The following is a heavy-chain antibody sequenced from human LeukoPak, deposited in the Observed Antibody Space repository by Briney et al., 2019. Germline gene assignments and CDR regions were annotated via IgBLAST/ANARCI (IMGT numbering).Heavy chain of an antibody. D-gene: IGHD3-10*01. CDR2: ITSSGTYN. V-gene: IGHV3-21*01. J-gene: IGHJ4*02. CDR1: GFTFSNYN. Sequence: GGSLRLSCAASGFTFSNYNMNWVRQAPGKAMEWVSSITSSGTYNFYADSVRGRFTISRDNAKNSLYLQMDSLGPEDTAVYCCARDYYASGGFDYWGQGTLVTVSS. CDR3: ARDYYASGGFDY.